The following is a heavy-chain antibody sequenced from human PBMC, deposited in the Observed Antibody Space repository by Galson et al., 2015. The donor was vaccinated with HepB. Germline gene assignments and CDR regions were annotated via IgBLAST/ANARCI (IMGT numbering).Heavy chain of an antibody. D-gene: IGHD5-18*01. Sequence: CAISGDSVSSNSASWSWIRQSPSRGLEWLGRTYYRSKWYNDYALSVKSRIAINPDTSKNQFSLQLSSVTPEDTAVYYCARGGYSYLTSFNYWGQGTLVTVSS. CDR1: GDSVSSNSAS. J-gene: IGHJ4*02. V-gene: IGHV6-1*01. CDR2: TYYRSKWYN. CDR3: ARGGYSYLTSFNY.